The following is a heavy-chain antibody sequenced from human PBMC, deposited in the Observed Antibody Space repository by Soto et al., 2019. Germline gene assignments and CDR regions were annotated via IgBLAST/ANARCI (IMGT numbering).Heavy chain of an antibody. V-gene: IGHV6-1*01. D-gene: IGHD3-22*01. CDR3: VHRGRSSGFGRDNWFDP. J-gene: IGHJ5*02. CDR1: GDSVPTNSAT. Sequence: PSQTLSLTCAISGDSVPTNSATWDWIRQSPSRGLEWLGRTYYRSKWFNDYAVSVKGRISINPDTSNNQFSLQLNSVTPDDTAVYYCVHRGRSSGFGRDNWFDPWGQGTLVTVSS. CDR2: TYYRSKWFN.